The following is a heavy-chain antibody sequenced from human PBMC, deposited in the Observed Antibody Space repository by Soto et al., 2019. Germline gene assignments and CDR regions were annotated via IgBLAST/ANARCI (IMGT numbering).Heavy chain of an antibody. CDR1: GFTFSNAW. Sequence: PVGSLRLSCAASGFTFSNAWMSWVRQAPGKGLEWVGRIKSKTDGGTTDYAAPVKGRFTISRDDSKNTLYLQMNSLKTEDTAVYYCTTVSVTHYYYYYYGMDVWGQGTTVTVSS. CDR3: TTVSVTHYYYYYYGMDV. CDR2: IKSKTDGGTT. V-gene: IGHV3-15*01. J-gene: IGHJ6*02. D-gene: IGHD4-17*01.